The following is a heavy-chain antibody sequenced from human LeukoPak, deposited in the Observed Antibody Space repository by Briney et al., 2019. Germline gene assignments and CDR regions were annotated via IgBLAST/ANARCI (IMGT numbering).Heavy chain of an antibody. CDR2: MNPNSGNT. CDR3: ARGLDYGSGSYLDAFDI. V-gene: IGHV1-8*01. Sequence: ASVKVSCKASGYTFTSYDINWVRQATGQGLEWMGWMNPNSGNTGYAQKFQGRVTMTRNTSISTAYMELSSLRSEDTAVYYCARGLDYGSGSYLDAFDIWGQGTMVTVSS. CDR1: GYTFTSYD. D-gene: IGHD3-10*01. J-gene: IGHJ3*02.